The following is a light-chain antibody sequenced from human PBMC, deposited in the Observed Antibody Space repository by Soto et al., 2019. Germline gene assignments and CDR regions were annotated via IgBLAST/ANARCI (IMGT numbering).Light chain of an antibody. Sequence: DIQMTQSPSSLSASVGDRVTITCRASQSISSYLNWYQQKPGKATKLLISAASSLQSRVPSWFIGSGSGTDFTLTISSLQPEDFATCYGQQSYSTPLTIGQGTKLEIK. CDR1: QSISSY. CDR2: AAS. J-gene: IGKJ2*01. CDR3: QQSYSTPLT. V-gene: IGKV1-39*01.